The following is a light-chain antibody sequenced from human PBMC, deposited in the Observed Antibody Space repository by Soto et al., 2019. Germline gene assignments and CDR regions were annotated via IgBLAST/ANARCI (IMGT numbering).Light chain of an antibody. CDR1: QRISTY. CDR2: DAS. J-gene: IGKJ1*01. V-gene: IGKV1-39*01. CDR3: QQSYSTPRT. Sequence: MTQSPSSLSASVGDRVSITCRASQRISTYLNWYQQKPGKAPKFLIYDASNLQSGVPSRFSGGGSGTDFTLTISSLQPEDFATYYCQQSYSTPRTFGQRSNV.